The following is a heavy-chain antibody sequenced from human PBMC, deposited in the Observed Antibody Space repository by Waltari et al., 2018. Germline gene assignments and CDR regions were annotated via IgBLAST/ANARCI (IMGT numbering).Heavy chain of an antibody. V-gene: IGHV4-38-2*01. CDR3: ARQFASYYFDY. Sequence: QVQLQESGPGLVKPSETLSLTCAVSGYSISSGYYWGWIRQPPGKGLEWIGSIYHSGSTYYNPSLKSRVTISVDTSKNQFSLKLSSVTAADTAVYYCARQFASYYFDYWGQGTLVTVSS. J-gene: IGHJ4*02. D-gene: IGHD3-10*01. CDR1: GYSISSGYY. CDR2: IYHSGST.